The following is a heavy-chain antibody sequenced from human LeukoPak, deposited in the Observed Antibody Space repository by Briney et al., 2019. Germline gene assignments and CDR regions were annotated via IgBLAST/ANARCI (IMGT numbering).Heavy chain of an antibody. V-gene: IGHV3-30*03. J-gene: IGHJ4*02. CDR1: GFTFSSYG. Sequence: GGSLRLSCAASGFTFSSYGMHWVRQAPGKGLEWVAVISYDGSNKYYADSVKGRFTISRDNSKNTLYLQMNSLRAEDTAVYYCARDLNFDYWGQGTLVTVSS. CDR2: ISYDGSNK. CDR3: ARDLNFDY.